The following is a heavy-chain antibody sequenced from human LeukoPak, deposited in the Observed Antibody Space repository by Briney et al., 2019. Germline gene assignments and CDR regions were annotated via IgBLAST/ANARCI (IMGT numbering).Heavy chain of an antibody. J-gene: IGHJ4*02. Sequence: SETLSLTCAVYGGSFSGYYWGWIRQPPGKGLEWIGEINHSGSTNYNPSLKSRVTISVDTSKNQFSLKLSSVIAADTAVYYCARVVALKGRYGDSSGYFDYWGQGTLVAVSS. V-gene: IGHV4-34*01. CDR2: INHSGST. CDR1: GGSFSGYY. D-gene: IGHD4-17*01. CDR3: ARVVALKGRYGDSSGYFDY.